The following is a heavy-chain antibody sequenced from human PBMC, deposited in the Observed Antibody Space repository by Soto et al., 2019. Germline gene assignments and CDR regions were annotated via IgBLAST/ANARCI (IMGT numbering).Heavy chain of an antibody. D-gene: IGHD5-12*01. J-gene: IGHJ4*02. V-gene: IGHV3-33*01. CDR2: IWYDGSNK. CDR1: GFTFSTYG. Sequence: QVQLVESGGGVVQPGRSLRPSCAASGFTFSTYGIHWVRQAPGKGLEWVAVIWYDGSNKYYADSVKGRFTISRDNSKNTLYLQMNSLRDEDTAVYYCARGEGGEMATIDYWGQGTLVTVSS. CDR3: ARGEGGEMATIDY.